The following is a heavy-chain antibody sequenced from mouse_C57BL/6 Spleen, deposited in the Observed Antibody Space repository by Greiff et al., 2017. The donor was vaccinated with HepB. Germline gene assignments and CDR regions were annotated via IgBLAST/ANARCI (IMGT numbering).Heavy chain of an antibody. D-gene: IGHD2-5*01. J-gene: IGHJ3*01. Sequence: QVQLQQSGPELVKPGASVKISCKASGYSFTSYYIHWVKQRPGQGLEWIGWIYPGSGNTKYNEKFKSKATLTVDKPSSTAYMQLSSLTSEDSAVYDCARAYYSNYGFAYWGQGTLVTVSA. CDR2: IYPGSGNT. V-gene: IGHV1-66*01. CDR3: ARAYYSNYGFAY. CDR1: GYSFTSYY.